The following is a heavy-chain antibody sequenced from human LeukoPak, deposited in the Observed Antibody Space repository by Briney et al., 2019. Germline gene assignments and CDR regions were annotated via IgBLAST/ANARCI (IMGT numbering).Heavy chain of an antibody. J-gene: IGHJ4*02. CDR2: IHTSGST. Sequence: PSETLSLTCTVSGGSITSYYWSWIRPPAGKGLEWIGRIHTSGSTSYNPSLRSRVTMSLDTSKIQFSLKLTSVTAADTAVYSCARGGDYSSGWAFDYWGQGTLVTVSS. CDR3: ARGGDYSSGWAFDY. V-gene: IGHV4-4*07. CDR1: GGSITSYY. D-gene: IGHD6-19*01.